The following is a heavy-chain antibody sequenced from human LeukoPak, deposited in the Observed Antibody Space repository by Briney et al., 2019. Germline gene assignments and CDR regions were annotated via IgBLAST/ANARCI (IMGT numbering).Heavy chain of an antibody. CDR3: AKHDYGDYNNWFDP. J-gene: IGHJ5*02. CDR1: GFTFDDYG. CDR2: INWNGGST. V-gene: IGHV3-20*01. Sequence: GGSLRLSCAASGFTFDDYGMSWVRQAPGKGLEWVSGINWNGGSTGYADSVKGRFTISRDNAKNSLYLQMNSLRAEDTALYHCAKHDYGDYNNWFDPWGQGTLVTVSS. D-gene: IGHD4-17*01.